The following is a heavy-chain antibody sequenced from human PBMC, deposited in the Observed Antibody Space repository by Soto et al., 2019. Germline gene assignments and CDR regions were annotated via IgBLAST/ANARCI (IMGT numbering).Heavy chain of an antibody. Sequence: EVQLVESGGGLVQPGGSLRLSCAASGFIFSGYWMSWVRQAPGKGLEWVANIKQDGSEQFYVDSVKGRFTISRDNAKNSLYLQMNSLRAEDTAVYYCAREAVWGQGTTVTVSS. V-gene: IGHV3-7*05. J-gene: IGHJ6*02. CDR2: IKQDGSEQ. CDR1: GFIFSGYW. CDR3: AREAV.